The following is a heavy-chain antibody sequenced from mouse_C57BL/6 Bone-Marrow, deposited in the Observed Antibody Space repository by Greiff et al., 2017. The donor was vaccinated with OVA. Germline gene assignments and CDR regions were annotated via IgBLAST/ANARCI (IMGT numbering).Heavy chain of an antibody. V-gene: IGHV5-6*01. CDR3: ANYDYDGAMDY. D-gene: IGHD2-4*01. Sequence: EVQVVESGGDLVKPGGSLKLSCAASGFTFSSYGMSWVRQTPDKRLEWVATISSGGSYTYYPDSVKGRFTISRDNAKNTLDLQMSSLKSKDTAMYYCANYDYDGAMDYWGQGTSVTVSS. CDR2: ISSGGSYT. J-gene: IGHJ4*01. CDR1: GFTFSSYG.